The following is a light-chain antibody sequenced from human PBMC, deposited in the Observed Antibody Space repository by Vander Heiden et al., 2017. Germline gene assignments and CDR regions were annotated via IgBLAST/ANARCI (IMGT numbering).Light chain of an antibody. J-gene: IGKJ3*01. V-gene: IGKV3-15*01. CDR1: QSVGSGY. CDR3: HQYNNWPFS. Sequence: EIVMTQSPATLSVSPGERATLSCRASQSVGSGYLAWYQQKPGQAPRLLIYGASTRATGIPARFSGSRSGTEFTLTISSLQSEDFAVYYCHQYNNWPFSFAPGTKVDIK. CDR2: GAS.